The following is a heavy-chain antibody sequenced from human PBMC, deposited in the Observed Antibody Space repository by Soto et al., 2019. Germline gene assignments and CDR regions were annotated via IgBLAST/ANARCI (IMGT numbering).Heavy chain of an antibody. Sequence: GASVKVSCKASGFTFTSSAMQWVRQARGQRLEWIGWIVVGSGNTNYAQKFQERVTITRDMSTSTAYMELSSLRSEDTAVYYCVADPLWSGYRQPPNFDYWGQGTLVTVSS. CDR3: VADPLWSGYRQPPNFDY. CDR1: GFTFTSSA. V-gene: IGHV1-58*02. J-gene: IGHJ4*02. CDR2: IVVGSGNT. D-gene: IGHD3-3*01.